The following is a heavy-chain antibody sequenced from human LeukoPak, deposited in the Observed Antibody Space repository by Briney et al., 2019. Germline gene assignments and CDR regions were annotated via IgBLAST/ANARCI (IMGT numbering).Heavy chain of an antibody. D-gene: IGHD2-21*02. V-gene: IGHV3-21*01. CDR3: ARGPGGLTVPDRNWFDP. CDR1: GFTFSSYS. Sequence: PGGSLRLSCAASGFTFSSYSMNWVRQAPGKGLEWVSSVSSSSSYIYYADSVKGRFTISRDNAKNSLYLQMNSLRAEDTAVCYCARGPGGLTVPDRNWFDPWGQGTLVTVSS. J-gene: IGHJ5*02. CDR2: VSSSSSYI.